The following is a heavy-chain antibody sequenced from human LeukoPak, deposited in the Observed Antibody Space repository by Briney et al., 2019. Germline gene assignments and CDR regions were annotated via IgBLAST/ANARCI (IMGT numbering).Heavy chain of an antibody. D-gene: IGHD3-10*01. CDR1: GYTFTSYG. J-gene: IGHJ6*02. CDR2: ISAYNGNT. CDR3: AREWVRGVIITPYYYGMDV. Sequence: ASVKVSCKASGYTFTSYGIIWVRQAPGQGLEWMGWISAYNGNTNYAQKLQGRVTMTTDTSTSTAYMELRSLRSDDTAVYYCAREWVRGVIITPYYYGMDVWGQGTTVTVSS. V-gene: IGHV1-18*01.